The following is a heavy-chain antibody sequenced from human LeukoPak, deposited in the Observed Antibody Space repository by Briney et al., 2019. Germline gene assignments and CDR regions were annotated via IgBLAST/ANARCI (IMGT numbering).Heavy chain of an antibody. Sequence: AGGSLRLSCAASGFTFSSFGMHWVRQAPGKGLEWVAVIWYDENDKYHTDSVKGRFTISRDNSKNTLYLQMNSLRAEDTAVYYCARDPFCGGDCPEGFDYWGQGTLVTVSS. D-gene: IGHD2-21*02. J-gene: IGHJ4*02. CDR1: GFTFSSFG. CDR3: ARDPFCGGDCPEGFDY. CDR2: IWYDENDK. V-gene: IGHV3-33*01.